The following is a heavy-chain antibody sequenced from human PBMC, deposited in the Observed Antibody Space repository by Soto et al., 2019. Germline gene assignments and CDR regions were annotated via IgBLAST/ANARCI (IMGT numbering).Heavy chain of an antibody. V-gene: IGHV4-59*01. CDR3: ARDRISVTVGFDY. Sequence: QVQLQEPGPGLVKPSETLSLTCTVSGGSISSYYWSWIRQPPEKGLEWIGYIYYSGSTNYNPSLKSQVTISVDTSKNPCSLNLSSVTAVDTAVYYCARDRISVTVGFDYWSQGSLVTVSS. D-gene: IGHD6-19*01. CDR2: IYYSGST. CDR1: GGSISSYY. J-gene: IGHJ4*02.